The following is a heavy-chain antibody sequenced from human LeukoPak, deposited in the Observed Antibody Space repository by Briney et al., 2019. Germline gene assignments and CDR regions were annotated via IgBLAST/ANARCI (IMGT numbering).Heavy chain of an antibody. CDR2: INSDGSST. CDR3: ARRVVVPAAPYYFDY. D-gene: IGHD2-2*01. V-gene: IGHV3-74*01. CDR1: GYTLTELS. J-gene: IGHJ4*02. Sequence: ASVKVSCKVSGYTLTELSMHWVRQAPGKGLVWVSRINSDGSSTSYADSVKGRFTISRDNAKNTLYLQMNSLRAEDTAVYYCARRVVVPAAPYYFDYWGQGTLVTVSS.